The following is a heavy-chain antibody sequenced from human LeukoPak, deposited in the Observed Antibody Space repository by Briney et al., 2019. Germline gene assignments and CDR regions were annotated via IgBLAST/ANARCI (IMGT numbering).Heavy chain of an antibody. Sequence: SVKVSCKASGGTFSSYAISWVRQAPGQGLEWMGGIIPIFGTANYAQKFQGRVTITADESTSTAYMELSSLRPEDTAVYYCARPPGYSSSWYYFDYWGQGTLVTVSS. J-gene: IGHJ4*02. D-gene: IGHD6-13*01. CDR2: IIPIFGTA. CDR3: ARPPGYSSSWYYFDY. CDR1: GGTFSSYA. V-gene: IGHV1-69*01.